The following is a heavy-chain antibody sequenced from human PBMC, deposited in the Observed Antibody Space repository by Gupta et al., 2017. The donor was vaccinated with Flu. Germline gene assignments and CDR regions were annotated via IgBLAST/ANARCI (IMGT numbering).Heavy chain of an antibody. Sequence: EIHLLESGGGLVKPGGSLRLTCSASRFTFSGYAMTWVRQAPGKGLEWVSSIGVNTYFKSGITNYADSVKGRFTISRDDSTNTLYLEMSSLRAEDTAVYYCAKVGGDYTSGFDYWGQGALVTV. D-gene: IGHD4-17*01. J-gene: IGHJ4*02. V-gene: IGHV3-23*01. CDR2: IGVNTYFKSGIT. CDR3: AKVGGDYTSGFDY. CDR1: RFTFSGYA.